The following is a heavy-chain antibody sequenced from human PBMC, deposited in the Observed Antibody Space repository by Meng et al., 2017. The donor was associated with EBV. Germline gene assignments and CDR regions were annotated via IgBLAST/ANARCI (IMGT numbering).Heavy chain of an antibody. Sequence: QVELVQSGAEVKKPGSSVKVSCKTSGGTFSSYAISWVRQAPGQGLEWMGGIIPIFGTANYAQKFQGRVTITADESTSTAYMELSSLRSEDTAVYYCAREGDGYNYPDYWGQGTLVTVSS. CDR1: GGTFSSYA. CDR2: IIPIFGTA. D-gene: IGHD5-24*01. J-gene: IGHJ4*02. V-gene: IGHV1-69*01. CDR3: AREGDGYNYPDY.